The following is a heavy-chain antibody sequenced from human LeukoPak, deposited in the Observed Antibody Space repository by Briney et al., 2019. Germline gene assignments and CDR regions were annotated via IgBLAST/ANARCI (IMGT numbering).Heavy chain of an antibody. CDR2: IISSSNTI. CDR3: TRDRSRAEDD. CDR1: GFTFSTHS. V-gene: IGHV3-48*01. J-gene: IGHJ4*02. D-gene: IGHD1-14*01. Sequence: GGSLRLSCAVSGFTFSTHSMNWVRQAPGKGLEWVSYIISSSNTIYYADSVKGRFTISRDNAKNSLYLQMNSLRGEDTAVYYCTRDRSRAEDDWGQGTLVTVSS.